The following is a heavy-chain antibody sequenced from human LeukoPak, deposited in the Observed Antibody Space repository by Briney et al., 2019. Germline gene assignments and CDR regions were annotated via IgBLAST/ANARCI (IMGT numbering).Heavy chain of an antibody. Sequence: PGGSLRLSCAASGFTFSSYSVNWVRQAPGKGLEWVSSISSSSSYIYYADSVKGRFTISRDNAKNSLYLQMNSLRAEDTAVYYCARGVMATITPNDDYWGQGTLVTVSS. CDR3: ARGVMATITPNDDY. J-gene: IGHJ4*02. CDR1: GFTFSSYS. D-gene: IGHD5-12*01. CDR2: ISSSSSYI. V-gene: IGHV3-21*01.